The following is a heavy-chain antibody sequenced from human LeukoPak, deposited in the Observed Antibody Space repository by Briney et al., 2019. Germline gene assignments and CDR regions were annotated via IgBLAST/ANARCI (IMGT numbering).Heavy chain of an antibody. Sequence: SETLSLTCTVSGGSISSYYWSWIRQPPGKGLEWIGYLYYSGSTNYNPSLKSRVTISADTSKNQFSLRLNSVTAADTAVYYCARRSAWYDYWGQGTLVTVSS. V-gene: IGHV4-59*08. CDR3: ARRSAWYDY. D-gene: IGHD6-19*01. CDR1: GGSISSYY. J-gene: IGHJ4*02. CDR2: LYYSGST.